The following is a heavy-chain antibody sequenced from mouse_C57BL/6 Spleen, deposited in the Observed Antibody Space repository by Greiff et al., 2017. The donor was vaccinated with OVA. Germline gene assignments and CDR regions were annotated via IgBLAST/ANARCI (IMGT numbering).Heavy chain of an antibody. CDR3: ASYYYGSSYLAY. D-gene: IGHD1-1*01. J-gene: IGHJ3*01. V-gene: IGHV5-4*01. Sequence: EVQLQESGGGLVKPGGSLKLSCAASGFTFSSYAMSWVRQTPEKRLEWVATISDGGSYTYYPDNVKGRFTISRDNAKNNLYLQMSHLKSEDTAMYYCASYYYGSSYLAYWGQGTLVTVSA. CDR1: GFTFSSYA. CDR2: ISDGGSYT.